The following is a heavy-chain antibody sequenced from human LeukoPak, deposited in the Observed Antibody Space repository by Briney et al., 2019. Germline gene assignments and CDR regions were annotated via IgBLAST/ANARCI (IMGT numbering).Heavy chain of an antibody. Sequence: SETLSLTCTVSGGSVSSGNYFWGWIRQPPRKGLEWIGSSAYGGSTYYTPSLKGRVTMSVDTTKNPFSLRLPSVTAADAAVYYCARPQSGAWSKIYYFDYWGQGTLVTVSS. CDR3: ARPQSGAWSKIYYFDY. CDR1: GGSVSSGNYF. J-gene: IGHJ4*02. CDR2: SAYGGST. D-gene: IGHD6-19*01. V-gene: IGHV4-39*01.